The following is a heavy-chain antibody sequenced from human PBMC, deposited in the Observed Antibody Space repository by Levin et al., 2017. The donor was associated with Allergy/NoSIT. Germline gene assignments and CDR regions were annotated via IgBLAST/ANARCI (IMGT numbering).Heavy chain of an antibody. CDR2: IYYSGST. CDR1: GGSISSYY. V-gene: IGHV4-59*08. D-gene: IGHD1-26*01. Sequence: SQTLPLTCTVSGGSISSYYWSWIRQPPGKGLEWIGYIYYSGSTNYNPSLKSRVTISVDTSKNQFSLKLSSVTAADTAVYYCARLVGAYYYFDYWGQGTLVTVSS. CDR3: ARLVGAYYYFDY. J-gene: IGHJ4*02.